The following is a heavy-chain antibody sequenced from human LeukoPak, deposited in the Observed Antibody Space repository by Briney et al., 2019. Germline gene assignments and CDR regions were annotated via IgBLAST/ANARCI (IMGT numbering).Heavy chain of an antibody. CDR2: INPSGGST. D-gene: IGHD3-10*01. CDR1: GYTFTSYY. Sequence: ASVKVSCKASGYTFTSYYMRWVRQAPGQGLEWMGIINPSGGSTSYAQKFQGRVNMTRNTSISTAYMELSSLRSEDTAVYYCARKFLGSRGYYFDYWGQGTLVTVSS. J-gene: IGHJ4*02. V-gene: IGHV1-46*01. CDR3: ARKFLGSRGYYFDY.